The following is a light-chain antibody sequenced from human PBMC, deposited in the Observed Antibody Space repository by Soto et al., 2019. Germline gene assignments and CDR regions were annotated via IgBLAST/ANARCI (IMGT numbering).Light chain of an antibody. CDR1: QYINTR. V-gene: IGKV3-11*01. CDR3: HQRQSWPRT. Sequence: IVLAPAPVTLSSFPPARVTLSWRASQYINTRLAWYQHRPGQAPRLLIYQTSIRAAGIPARFSASGTGTDFTLTISDVQPEDFAVYYCHQRQSWPRTFGQGTKVDI. CDR2: QTS. J-gene: IGKJ1*01.